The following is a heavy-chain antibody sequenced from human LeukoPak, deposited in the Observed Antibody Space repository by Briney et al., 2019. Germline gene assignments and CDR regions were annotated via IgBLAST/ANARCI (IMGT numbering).Heavy chain of an antibody. CDR1: GYIFTAYY. D-gene: IGHD2-15*01. CDR3: ARDLSGGALGAFDI. J-gene: IGHJ3*02. Sequence: ASVKVSCKASGYIFTAYYIHWLRQAPGQGLEWMGWINPNSGGTSFALNFQGRVTLTRDTPISTVYMELSRLRSDDTAVYYCARDLSGGALGAFDIWGQGTMVTVSS. CDR2: INPNSGGT. V-gene: IGHV1-2*02.